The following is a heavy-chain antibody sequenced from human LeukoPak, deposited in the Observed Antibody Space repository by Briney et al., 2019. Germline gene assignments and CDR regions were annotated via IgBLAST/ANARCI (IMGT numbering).Heavy chain of an antibody. CDR1: GFTVSSNY. CDR3: ARNVYYYDSSGYPSPYIDY. CDR2: IYSGGST. Sequence: RSGGSLRLSCAASGFTVSSNYMSWVRQAPGKGLEWVSVIYSGGSTYYADSVKGRFTISRDNSKNTLYLQMNSLRAEDTAVYYCARNVYYYDSSGYPSPYIDYWGRGTLVTVSS. D-gene: IGHD3-22*01. J-gene: IGHJ4*02. V-gene: IGHV3-53*01.